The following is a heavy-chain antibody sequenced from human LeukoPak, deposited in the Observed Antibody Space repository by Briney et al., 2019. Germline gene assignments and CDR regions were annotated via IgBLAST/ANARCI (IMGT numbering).Heavy chain of an antibody. CDR1: GFTFSSYA. CDR2: ISYDGSNK. CDR3: AKARRYGSGSYYSGGDY. V-gene: IGHV3-30*04. Sequence: SGGSQRLSCAASGFTFSSYAMHWVRQAPGKGLEWVAVISYDGSNKYYADSVKGRFTISRDNSKNTLYLQMNSLRAEDTAVYYCAKARRYGSGSYYSGGDYWGQGTLVTVSS. D-gene: IGHD3-10*01. J-gene: IGHJ4*02.